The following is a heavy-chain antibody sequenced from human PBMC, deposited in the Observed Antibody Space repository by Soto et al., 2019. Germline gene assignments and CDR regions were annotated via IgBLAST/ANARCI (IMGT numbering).Heavy chain of an antibody. CDR2: ISYDGSNK. CDR3: ARELTYDSSGYYYGVDY. CDR1: GFTFSSYA. J-gene: IGHJ4*02. V-gene: IGHV3-30-3*01. D-gene: IGHD3-22*01. Sequence: GGSLRLSCAASGFTFSSYAMHWVRQAPGKGLEWVAVISYDGSNKYYADSVKGRFTISRDNSKNTLYLQMNSLRAEDTAVYYCARELTYDSSGYYYGVDYWGQGTLVTVSS.